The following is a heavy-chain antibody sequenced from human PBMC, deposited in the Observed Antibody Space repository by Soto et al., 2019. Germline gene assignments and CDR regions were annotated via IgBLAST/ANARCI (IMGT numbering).Heavy chain of an antibody. D-gene: IGHD3-22*01. CDR3: ARGSYYYDSSGYYHY. J-gene: IGHJ4*02. Sequence: SETLSLTCIVSGGSISSGDYYWSWIRQPPGKGLEWIGYIYYSGSTYYNPSLKSRVTISVDTSKNQFSLKLSSVTAADTAVYYCARGSYYYDSSGYYHYWGQATLVTVSS. CDR2: IYYSGST. V-gene: IGHV4-30-4*01. CDR1: GGSISSGDYY.